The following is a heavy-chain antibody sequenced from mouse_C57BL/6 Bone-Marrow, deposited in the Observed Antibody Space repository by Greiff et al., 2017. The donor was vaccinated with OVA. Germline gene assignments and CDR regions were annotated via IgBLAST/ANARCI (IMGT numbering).Heavy chain of an antibody. CDR1: GYTFTDYY. Sequence: VQLKQSGPVLVKPGASVKMSCKASGYTFTDYYMNWVKQSHGKSLEWIGVINPYNGGTSYNQKFKGKATLTVDKSSSTAYMELNSLTSEDSAVYYCARSVGRLRRGYYFDYWGQGTTLTVS. V-gene: IGHV1-19*01. CDR2: INPYNGGT. D-gene: IGHD2-4*01. J-gene: IGHJ2*01. CDR3: ARSVGRLRRGYYFDY.